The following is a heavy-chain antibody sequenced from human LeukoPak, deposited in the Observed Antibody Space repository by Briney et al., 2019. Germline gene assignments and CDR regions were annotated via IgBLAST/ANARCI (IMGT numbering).Heavy chain of an antibody. CDR2: INHSGST. V-gene: IGHV4-34*01. Sequence: SETLSLTCAVYGGSFSGYYWSWIRQPPGKGLEWIGEINHSGSTNYNPSLKSRVTISVDTSKNQFSLKLSSVTAAGTAVYYCARGSGHCSGGSCYGRPIFDYWGQGTLVTVSS. D-gene: IGHD2-15*01. CDR3: ARGSGHCSGGSCYGRPIFDY. J-gene: IGHJ4*02. CDR1: GGSFSGYY.